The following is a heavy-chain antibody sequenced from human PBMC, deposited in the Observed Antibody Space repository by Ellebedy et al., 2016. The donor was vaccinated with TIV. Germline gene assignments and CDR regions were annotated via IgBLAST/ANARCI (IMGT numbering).Heavy chain of an antibody. CDR1: GGSISSSSYN. D-gene: IGHD3-3*01. V-gene: IGHV4-39*01. CDR2: IYYSGSA. CDR3: VSFLGWGSYYMDV. J-gene: IGHJ6*03. Sequence: GSLRLXXNVSGGSISSSSYNWGWIRQPPGKGLAWIGSIYYSGSANYNPSLKSRATISVDTAKNQFSLNLNSVTAADTAVYFCVSFLGWGSYYMDVWGKGTTVTVSS.